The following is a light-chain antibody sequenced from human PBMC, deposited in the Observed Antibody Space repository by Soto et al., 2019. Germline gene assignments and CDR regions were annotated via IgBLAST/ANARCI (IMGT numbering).Light chain of an antibody. V-gene: IGLV2-23*01. Sequence: QSALTQPASVSGSPGQSITISCTGTSSDVGSYNLVSWYQQHPGKAPKLMIYEGSNRPSGVSIRFSGSKSGNTASLTISGLQAEDEADYYCCSYAGSSTWLFGGGTKVTVL. J-gene: IGLJ3*02. CDR3: CSYAGSSTWL. CDR2: EGS. CDR1: SSDVGSYNL.